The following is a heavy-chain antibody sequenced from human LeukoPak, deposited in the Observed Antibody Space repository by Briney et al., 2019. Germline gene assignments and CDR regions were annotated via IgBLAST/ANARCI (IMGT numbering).Heavy chain of an antibody. V-gene: IGHV3-7*01. CDR3: AGDLSGIAGYTYGRGIDY. Sequence: GGSLRLSCAASGFTFSSYWMSWVRQAPGKGLEWVANIKQDGSEKYYVDAVKGRFTISRDNAKTSLYLQMNSLRAEDTAVYYCAGDLSGIAGYTYGRGIDYWGQGTLVTVSS. CDR1: GFTFSSYW. J-gene: IGHJ4*02. D-gene: IGHD5-18*01. CDR2: IKQDGSEK.